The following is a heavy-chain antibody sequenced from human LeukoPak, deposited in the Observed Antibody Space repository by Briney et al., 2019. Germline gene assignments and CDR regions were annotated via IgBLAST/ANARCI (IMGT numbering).Heavy chain of an antibody. CDR2: IYYSGST. CDR1: GGSISSGDYY. V-gene: IGHV4-30-4*08. Sequence: SQTLSLTCTVSGGSISSGDYYWSWIRRPPGKGLEWIGYIYYSGSTYYNPSLKSRVTISVDTSKNQFSLKLSSVTAADTAVYYCAVSIAARGGSPYYFDYWGQGTLVTVSS. J-gene: IGHJ4*02. CDR3: AVSIAARGGSPYYFDY. D-gene: IGHD6-6*01.